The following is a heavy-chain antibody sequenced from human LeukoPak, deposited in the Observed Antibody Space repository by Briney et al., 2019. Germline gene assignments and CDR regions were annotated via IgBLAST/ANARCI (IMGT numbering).Heavy chain of an antibody. CDR3: ARGYYDSSGYYQSPIFDY. CDR2: IYYSGNT. D-gene: IGHD3-22*01. J-gene: IGHJ4*02. CDR1: GASISIISYY. Sequence: ASETLSLTCTVSGASISIISYYWGWIRQPPGKGLEWIGSIYYSGNTYYNPSLKSRVTISVDTSKNQFSLKLNSVTAADTAVYYCARGYYDSSGYYQSPIFDYWGQGTLVTVSS. V-gene: IGHV4-39*07.